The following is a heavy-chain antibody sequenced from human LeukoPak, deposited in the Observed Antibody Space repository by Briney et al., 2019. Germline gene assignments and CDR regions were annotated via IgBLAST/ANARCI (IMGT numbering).Heavy chain of an antibody. D-gene: IGHD6-19*01. CDR2: IKQDGSET. CDR3: ARQRGSGCLDY. CDR1: RFTLGNYW. V-gene: IGHV3-7*01. Sequence: GGSLRLSCAASRFTLGNYWMSWVRQAPGKGLEWVANIKQDGSETYYVDSVKGRFTISRDNAKNSLSLQMNSLRAEGTAVYYCARQRGSGCLDYWGQGTLVTVSS. J-gene: IGHJ4*02.